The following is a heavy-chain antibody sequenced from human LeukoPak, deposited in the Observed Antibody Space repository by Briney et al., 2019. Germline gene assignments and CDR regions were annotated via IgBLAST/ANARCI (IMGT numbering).Heavy chain of an antibody. Sequence: PSETLSLTCTVSGGSISSYYWSWIRQLPGKGLEGMGYIYYSGSTNYNPSLKSRVTISLDTSKNQFSLKLSSVTAADTAVYYCARGAYCSTTSCYYFDYWGQGTLVTVSS. J-gene: IGHJ4*02. CDR1: GGSISSYY. CDR3: ARGAYCSTTSCYYFDY. CDR2: IYYSGST. V-gene: IGHV4-59*01. D-gene: IGHD2-2*01.